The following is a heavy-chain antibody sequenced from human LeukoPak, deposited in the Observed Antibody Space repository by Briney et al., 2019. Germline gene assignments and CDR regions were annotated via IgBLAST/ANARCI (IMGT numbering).Heavy chain of an antibody. D-gene: IGHD2-2*01. CDR3: ARESHCSSTSCFPYYYYYGMDV. CDR1: GYTFTSYG. J-gene: IGHJ6*02. CDR2: MNPNSGNT. Sequence: ASVKVSCKASGYTFTSYGINWVRQATGQGLEWMGWMNPNSGNTGYAQKFQGRVTMTRNTSISTAYMELSSLRSEDTAVYYCARESHCSSTSCFPYYYYYGMDVWGQGTTVTVSS. V-gene: IGHV1-8*02.